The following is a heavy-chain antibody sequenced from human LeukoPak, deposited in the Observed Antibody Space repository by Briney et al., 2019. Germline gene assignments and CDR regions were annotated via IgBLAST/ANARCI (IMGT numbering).Heavy chain of an antibody. J-gene: IGHJ4*02. CDR3: ARDQGGSSGWSESFDY. CDR1: GFTFSSYW. V-gene: IGHV3-7*03. D-gene: IGHD6-19*01. Sequence: GGSLRLSCAASGFTFSSYWMTWVRQAPGKGLEWVANIKQDGSDKYYVDSARARFTISRDNAKNSLYLQMNSLRAEDTAVYYCARDQGGSSGWSESFDYWGQGTLVTVSS. CDR2: IKQDGSDK.